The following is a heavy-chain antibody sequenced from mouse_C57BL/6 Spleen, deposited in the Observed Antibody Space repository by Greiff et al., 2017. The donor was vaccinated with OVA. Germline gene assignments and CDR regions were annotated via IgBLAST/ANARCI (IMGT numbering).Heavy chain of an antibody. J-gene: IGHJ2*01. CDR2: INPYNGDT. D-gene: IGHD2-3*01. CDR1: GYSFTGYF. CDR3: ARLGDGYFDY. Sequence: VQLKESGPELVKPGDSVKISCKASGYSFTGYFMNWVMQSHGKSLEWIGRINPYNGDTFYNQKFKGKATLTVDKSSSTAHMELRSLTAEDSAVYYCARLGDGYFDYWGQGTTLTVSS. V-gene: IGHV1-20*01.